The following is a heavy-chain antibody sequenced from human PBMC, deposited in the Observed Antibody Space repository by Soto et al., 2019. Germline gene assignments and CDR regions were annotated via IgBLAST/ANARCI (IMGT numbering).Heavy chain of an antibody. J-gene: IGHJ4*02. CDR3: ARGRYLDSSDYWVANLPFDH. CDR1: GFTFNSYV. V-gene: IGHV3-23*01. D-gene: IGHD3-22*01. Sequence: EVQLLESGGALVQPGGSLRLSCAASGFTFNSYVMTWVRQAPGEGLEWVSSISRSGRGSAYYADSVKCRFTISRDNSENTLFLQMNNLRDEDTSLYYCARGRYLDSSDYWVANLPFDHWGLGTLVTVSS. CDR2: ISRSGRGSA.